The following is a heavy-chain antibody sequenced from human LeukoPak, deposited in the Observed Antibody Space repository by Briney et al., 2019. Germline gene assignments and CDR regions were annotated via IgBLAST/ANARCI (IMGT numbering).Heavy chain of an antibody. Sequence: GSLRLSCAASGFTFSNAWMSWVRQAPGKGLEWIGYIYYGGSTDYNPSLKSRVTISKDTSKTQFSLRLSSVTSADTAVYYRARARLDSSGRFDSWGQGTLVTVSS. CDR2: IYYGGST. J-gene: IGHJ4*02. CDR3: ARARLDSSGRFDS. V-gene: IGHV4-59*01. CDR1: GFTFSNAW. D-gene: IGHD3-22*01.